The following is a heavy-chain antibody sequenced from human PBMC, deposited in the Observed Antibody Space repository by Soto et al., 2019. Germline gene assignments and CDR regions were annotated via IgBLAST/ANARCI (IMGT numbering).Heavy chain of an antibody. V-gene: IGHV1-18*01. J-gene: IGHJ6*02. CDR3: SRFIMVGGWFDPNYYHGMDV. Sequence: QVQLVQSGAEVKKPGASVTVSCKTSGYTFSNYGINWVRQAPGQGLEWMGWISGYHGNTNYAQTVQGRVTMTTDTSTGTVYRELRSLKSDDTAIYYCSRFIMVGGWFDPNYYHGMDVWGQGTTVTVSS. CDR2: ISGYHGNT. D-gene: IGHD6-19*01. CDR1: GYTFSNYG.